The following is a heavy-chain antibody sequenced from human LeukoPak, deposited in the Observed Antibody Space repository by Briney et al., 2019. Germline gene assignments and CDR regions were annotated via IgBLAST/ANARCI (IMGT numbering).Heavy chain of an antibody. CDR3: AGGRGVNVASYYYYYMDV. V-gene: IGHV4-4*07. D-gene: IGHD3-16*02. CDR1: GGSISSYY. Sequence: SETLSLTCTVSGGSISSYYWSWIRQPAGKGLEWIGRIYTSGSTNYNPSLKSRVTMSVDTSKNQFSLKLSSVTAADTAVYYCAGGRGVNVASYYYYYMDVWGKGTTVTVSS. J-gene: IGHJ6*03. CDR2: IYTSGST.